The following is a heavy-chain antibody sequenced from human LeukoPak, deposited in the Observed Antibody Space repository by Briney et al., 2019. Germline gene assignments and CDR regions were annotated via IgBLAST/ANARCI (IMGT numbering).Heavy chain of an antibody. Sequence: ASVKVSRKASGYTFTSYGISWVRQAPGQGLEWMGWISAYNGNTNYAQKLQGRVTMTTDTSTSIAYMELRSLRSDDTAVYYCARDRYDFWSGYYEHYWGQGTLVTVSS. CDR1: GYTFTSYG. V-gene: IGHV1-18*01. D-gene: IGHD3-3*01. CDR3: ARDRYDFWSGYYEHY. CDR2: ISAYNGNT. J-gene: IGHJ4*02.